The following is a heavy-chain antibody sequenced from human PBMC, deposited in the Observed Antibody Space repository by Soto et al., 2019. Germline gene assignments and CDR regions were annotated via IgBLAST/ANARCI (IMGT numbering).Heavy chain of an antibody. Sequence: HPGGSLRLSCAASGFTVSSNYMSWVRQAPGKGLEWVSVIYSGGSTYYADSVKGRFTISRDNSKNTLYLQMNSLRAEDTAVYYCAKDDEPRPTGLFQHWGQGTLVTVSS. D-gene: IGHD2-21*02. CDR2: IYSGGST. J-gene: IGHJ1*01. V-gene: IGHV3-53*01. CDR3: AKDDEPRPTGLFQH. CDR1: GFTVSSNY.